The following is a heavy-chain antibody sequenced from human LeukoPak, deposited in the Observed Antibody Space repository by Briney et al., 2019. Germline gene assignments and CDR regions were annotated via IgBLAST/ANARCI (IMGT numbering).Heavy chain of an antibody. J-gene: IGHJ4*02. Sequence: GASVNVSCKSSGYIFTDHFIHWVRQAPGQGLEWMGWINPNSGGTNNAQKFQGRVTMTGDTSIRTAYMELSSLRSDDTAVYYCARGEADIVVVPAAIIRDFWGQGTLVTVSS. CDR3: ARGEADIVVVPAAIIRDF. CDR2: INPNSGGT. D-gene: IGHD2-2*01. CDR1: GYIFTDHF. V-gene: IGHV1-2*02.